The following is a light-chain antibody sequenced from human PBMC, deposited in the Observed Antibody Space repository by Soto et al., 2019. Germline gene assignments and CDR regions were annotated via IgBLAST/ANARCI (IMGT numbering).Light chain of an antibody. V-gene: IGKV3-15*01. Sequence: EIVLTQSPATLSSFPGDRVTLSCRASQSVSSDLAWYHQKPGQAPRLLIYGASTRATGVPARFSGSRSVPEFTLTINSRQSEDFAIYDCQPYNNWPLTFGGGTKVDIK. CDR1: QSVSSD. CDR2: GAS. J-gene: IGKJ4*01. CDR3: QPYNNWPLT.